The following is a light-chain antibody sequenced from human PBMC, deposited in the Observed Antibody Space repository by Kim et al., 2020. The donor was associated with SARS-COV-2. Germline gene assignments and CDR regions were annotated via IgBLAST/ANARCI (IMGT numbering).Light chain of an antibody. CDR1: QTIAAY. CDR3: QQTYRSPLT. Sequence: DIHMTQSPSSLSASLGDTVTITCRSSQTIAAYLNWYQQRPGKPPKLLIFASSSLQNGVPSRFSGSGSETDFTLTIPSLQPDDFATYYCQQTYRSPLTFGQGTRLEIK. CDR2: ASS. V-gene: IGKV1-39*01. J-gene: IGKJ5*01.